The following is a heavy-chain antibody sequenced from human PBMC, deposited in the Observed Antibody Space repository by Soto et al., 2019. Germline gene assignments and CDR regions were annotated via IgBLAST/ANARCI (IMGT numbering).Heavy chain of an antibody. D-gene: IGHD2-15*01. J-gene: IGHJ4*02. CDR1: AGTFSCHE. CDR3: ASRYCSGGSCYEGFDY. V-gene: IGHV1-69*13. CDR2: IIPIFGTA. Sequence: SVKVWCKASAGTFSCHENSCVRQAPGQGLEWMGGIIPIFGTANYAQKFQGRVTITADESTSAAYMELSSLRSEDTAVYYCASRYCSGGSCYEGFDYWAQGSLFPVT.